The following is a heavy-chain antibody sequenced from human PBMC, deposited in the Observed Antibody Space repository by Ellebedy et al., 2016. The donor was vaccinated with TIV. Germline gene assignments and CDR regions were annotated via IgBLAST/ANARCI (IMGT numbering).Heavy chain of an antibody. CDR1: GFTFSAFG. V-gene: IGHV3-33*01. D-gene: IGHD3-16*01. J-gene: IGHJ6*03. CDR2: IWYEGRDK. CDR3: VRFPRGAPFADYLYYMDV. Sequence: GESLKISCTASGFTFSAFGIHWVRKAPGKGLEWVAHIWYEGRDKYYADSVKGRFTISRDNSKSTLYLQMSSLRVEDTAVYYCVRFPRGAPFADYLYYMDVWGEGTTVIVSS.